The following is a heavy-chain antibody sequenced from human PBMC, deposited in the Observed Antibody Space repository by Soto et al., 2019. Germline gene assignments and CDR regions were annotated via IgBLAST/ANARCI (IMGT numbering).Heavy chain of an antibody. D-gene: IGHD3-3*01. Sequence: TGDGSSTSYADSVKGRFTISRDNAKNTLYLQMNSLRAEDTAVYYCARGFFFFCYDAPPNEIYF. J-gene: IGHJ1*01. V-gene: IGHV3-74*01. CDR2: TGDGSST. CDR3: ARGFFFFCYDAPPNEIYF.